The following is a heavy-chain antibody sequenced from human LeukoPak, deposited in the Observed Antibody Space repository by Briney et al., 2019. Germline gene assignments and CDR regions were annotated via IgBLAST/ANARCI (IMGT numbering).Heavy chain of an antibody. CDR1: GYSFTSYW. CDR2: IDPGDSDT. Sequence: GEPLKISCKGSGYSFTSYWIGWLRQMPGKGLEWIGIIDPGDSDTRYSPSFQGQVTISANKTSSTAYLQWSSLKASDTAMYYCARGYYDSSGYSLDYWGQGTLVTVSS. J-gene: IGHJ4*02. CDR3: ARGYYDSSGYSLDY. V-gene: IGHV5-51*01. D-gene: IGHD3-22*01.